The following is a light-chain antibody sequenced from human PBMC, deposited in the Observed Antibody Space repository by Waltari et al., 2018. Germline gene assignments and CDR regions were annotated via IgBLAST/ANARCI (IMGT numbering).Light chain of an antibody. CDR3: SSYAGSDTFVV. CDR1: SGDVGGYNY. V-gene: IGLV2-11*01. CDR2: DIN. J-gene: IGLJ2*01. Sequence: QSALTQPRSVSGSPGQSVTISCIGTSGDVGGYNYVSWYQHHSGQAPKLIIYDINKRPSEVPDRCSGSRSGNTASLTISRLQAEDEADYYCSSYAGSDTFVVLGGGTKVTVL.